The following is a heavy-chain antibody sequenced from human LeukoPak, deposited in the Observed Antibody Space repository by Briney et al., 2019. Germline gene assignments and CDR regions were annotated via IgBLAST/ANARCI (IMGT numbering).Heavy chain of an antibody. CDR2: IYYSGST. CDR3: ARQQFLEHDVFDT. V-gene: IGHV4-59*08. J-gene: IGHJ3*02. CDR1: GGSISNKY. Sequence: PSETLSLTCTVSGGSISNKYWSWIRQPPGKGPEWIGCIYYSGSTNYNPSLKSRVTISVDTSKDQFSLKLSSVTAADTAVYYCARQQFLEHDVFDTWGQGTKVTVSS. D-gene: IGHD2/OR15-2a*01.